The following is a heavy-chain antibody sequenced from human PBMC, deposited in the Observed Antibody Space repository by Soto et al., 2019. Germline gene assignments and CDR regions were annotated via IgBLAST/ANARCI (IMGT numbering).Heavy chain of an antibody. J-gene: IGHJ4*02. D-gene: IGHD2-2*01. CDR2: ISYDGSNK. V-gene: IGHV3-30-3*01. CDR1: GFTFSSYA. CDR3: ASLEPGYCSSTSCPGSDY. Sequence: QVQLVESGGGVVQPGRSLRLSCAASGFTFSSYAMHWVRQAPGKGLEWVAVISYDGSNKYYADSVKGRFTISRDNSKNALYLQMNSLRAEDTAVYYCASLEPGYCSSTSCPGSDYWGQGTLVTVAS.